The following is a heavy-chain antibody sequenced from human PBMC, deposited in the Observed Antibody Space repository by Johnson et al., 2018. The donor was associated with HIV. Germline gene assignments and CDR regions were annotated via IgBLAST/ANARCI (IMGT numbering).Heavy chain of an antibody. CDR2: ISYDGSNK. J-gene: IGHJ3*02. Sequence: QVQLVESGGGVVQPGRSLRLSCAASGFTFSSYAMHWVRQAPGKGLEWVAVISYDGSNKYYADSVKGRFTISRDNSKNTLYLQMNSLRAEDTAVYYCAGVDTADAFDIWGQGTMVTVSS. CDR3: AGVDTADAFDI. D-gene: IGHD5-18*01. V-gene: IGHV3-30*14. CDR1: GFTFSSYA.